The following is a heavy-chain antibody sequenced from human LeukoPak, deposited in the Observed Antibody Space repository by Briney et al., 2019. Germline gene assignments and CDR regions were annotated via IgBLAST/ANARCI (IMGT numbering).Heavy chain of an antibody. CDR1: GGSISSSSYY. Sequence: PSETLSLTCTVSGGSISSSSYYWGWIRQPPGKGLGWIGSIYYSGSTYYNPSLKSRVTISVDTSKNQFSLKLSSVTAADTAVYYCARGRRYYYDSSGYSTHYYYYGMDVWGQGTTVTVSS. J-gene: IGHJ6*02. V-gene: IGHV4-39*01. D-gene: IGHD3-22*01. CDR3: ARGRRYYYDSSGYSTHYYYYGMDV. CDR2: IYYSGST.